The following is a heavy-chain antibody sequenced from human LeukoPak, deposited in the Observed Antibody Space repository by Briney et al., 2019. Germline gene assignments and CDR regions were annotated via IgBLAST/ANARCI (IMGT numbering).Heavy chain of an antibody. CDR3: AKVGDSTAWSRGAFHI. CDR2: IIPYPGET. CDR1: RYTFTGYH. D-gene: IGHD6-19*01. Sequence: ASVKVSCKASRYTFTGYHMHWVRQAPGRGLEWMGFIIPYPGETNYAQRFQGRVTMTTDTSITTAYMELSRLTSDDAAMYYCAKVGDSTAWSRGAFHIWGQGTMVTVSS. J-gene: IGHJ3*02. V-gene: IGHV1-2*02.